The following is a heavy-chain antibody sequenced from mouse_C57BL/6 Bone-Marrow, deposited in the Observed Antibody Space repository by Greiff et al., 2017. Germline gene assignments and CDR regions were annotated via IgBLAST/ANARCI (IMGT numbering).Heavy chain of an antibody. CDR1: GYTFTSYW. V-gene: IGHV1-64*01. CDR3: ARARTRGWFAY. J-gene: IGHJ3*01. CDR2: IHPNSGST. Sequence: VQLQQPGAELVQPGASVKLSCKASGYTFTSYWMHWVKQRPGQGLEWIGMIHPNSGSTNYNEKFTSKATLTVDKSSSTAYMQLSSLTSEDSAVYYCARARTRGWFAYWGQGTLVTVSA.